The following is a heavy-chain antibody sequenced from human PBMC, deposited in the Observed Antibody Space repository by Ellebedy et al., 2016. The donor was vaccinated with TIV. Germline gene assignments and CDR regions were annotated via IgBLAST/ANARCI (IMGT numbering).Heavy chain of an antibody. CDR2: ISYDGSNK. Sequence: GGSLRLSCAASGFTFSSYGMHWVRQAPGKGLEWVAVISYDGSNKYYADSVKGRFTISRDNSKNTLYLQMNSLRAEDTAVYYCARDGRNTAMVADYGMDVWGQGTTVTVSS. J-gene: IGHJ6*02. CDR1: GFTFSSYG. V-gene: IGHV3-30*19. CDR3: ARDGRNTAMVADYGMDV. D-gene: IGHD5-18*01.